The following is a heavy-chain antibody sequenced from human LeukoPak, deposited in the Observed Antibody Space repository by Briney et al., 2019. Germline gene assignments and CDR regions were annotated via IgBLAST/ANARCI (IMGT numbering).Heavy chain of an antibody. V-gene: IGHV4-31*03. Sequence: SETLSLTCTVSGGSISSGGYYWSWIHQHPGKGLEWIGYIYYSGSTYYNPSLKSRVTISVDTSKNQFSLKLSSVTAADTAVYYCARDGSMYYYDSSGPDAFDIWGQGTMVTVSS. J-gene: IGHJ3*02. CDR1: GGSISSGGYY. D-gene: IGHD3-22*01. CDR3: ARDGSMYYYDSSGPDAFDI. CDR2: IYYSGST.